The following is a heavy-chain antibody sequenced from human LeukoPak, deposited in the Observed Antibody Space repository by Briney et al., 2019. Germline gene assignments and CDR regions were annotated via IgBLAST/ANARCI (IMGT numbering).Heavy chain of an antibody. CDR2: IIPIFGTA. CDR1: GYTFTSYG. CDR3: ARGGDIAARAPATYYYYYYMDV. V-gene: IGHV1-69*13. Sequence: ASVKVSCKASGYTFTSYGISWVRQAPGQGLEWMGGIIPIFGTANYAQKFQGRVTITADESTSTAYMELSSLRSEDTAVYYCARGGDIAARAPATYYYYYYMDVWGKGTTVTVSS. D-gene: IGHD6-6*01. J-gene: IGHJ6*03.